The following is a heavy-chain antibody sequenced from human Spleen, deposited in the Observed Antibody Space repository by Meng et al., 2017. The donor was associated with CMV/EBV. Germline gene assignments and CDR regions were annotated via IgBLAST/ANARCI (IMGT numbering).Heavy chain of an antibody. D-gene: IGHD1-26*01. J-gene: IGHJ3*02. CDR2: IKHDGGET. V-gene: IGHV3-7*01. CDR1: GFTFSNYW. CDR3: ARVKSGRGAFDI. Sequence: GESLKISCAASGFTFSNYWMTWVRQAPGKGLEWLANIKHDGGETYYAASVKGRFTISRDNAKKSLFLQMNSLGADDTAVYYCARVKSGRGAFDIWGQGTMVTVSS.